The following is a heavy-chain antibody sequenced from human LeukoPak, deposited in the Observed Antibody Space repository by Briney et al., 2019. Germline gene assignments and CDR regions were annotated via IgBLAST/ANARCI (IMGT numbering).Heavy chain of an antibody. CDR2: ISGYNGNT. Sequence: ASVKVSCKASGYTFSSYGISWVRQAPGQGLEWMGWISGYNGNTNYVQKLQGRVTMTTDRSTSTAYMELRSLRSDDTAVYYCARDIVESSSWDQRSGDYWGQGTLVTVSS. CDR1: GYTFSSYG. D-gene: IGHD6-13*01. V-gene: IGHV1-18*01. CDR3: ARDIVESSSWDQRSGDY. J-gene: IGHJ4*02.